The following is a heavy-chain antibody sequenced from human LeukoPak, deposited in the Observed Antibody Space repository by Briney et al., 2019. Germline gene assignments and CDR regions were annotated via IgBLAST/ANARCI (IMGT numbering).Heavy chain of an antibody. Sequence: GGSLRLSCVVSGFTFSGYGLSWVRQTPGKGLEWVSATSYSGDGAYYADSVRGRFTASRDSSTNTYYLQMDSLRAEDTVVYYCAKESEGASPAYWGRGTLVTVSS. V-gene: IGHV3-23*01. CDR3: AKESEGASPAY. CDR1: GFTFSGYG. J-gene: IGHJ4*02. CDR2: TSYSGDGA. D-gene: IGHD3-16*01.